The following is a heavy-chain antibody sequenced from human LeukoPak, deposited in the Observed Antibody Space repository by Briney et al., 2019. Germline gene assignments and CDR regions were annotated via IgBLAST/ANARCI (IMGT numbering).Heavy chain of an antibody. V-gene: IGHV3-74*01. D-gene: IGHD3-22*01. Sequence: GSLRLSCAASGFTFSSYWMQWIRQVPEKRLVWVSRIKSDGSTSYADSVKGRFTISRDNAKNTVSLQMNSLRAEDTGVYFCARAPSEIGGYYPEYFRHWGQGTLVTVSS. CDR3: ARAPSEIGGYYPEYFRH. CDR2: IKSDGST. J-gene: IGHJ1*01. CDR1: GFTFSSYW.